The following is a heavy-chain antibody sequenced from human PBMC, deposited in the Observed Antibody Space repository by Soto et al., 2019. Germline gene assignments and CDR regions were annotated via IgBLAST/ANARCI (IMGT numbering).Heavy chain of an antibody. CDR3: AKDRAVVNWFDP. Sequence: GGSLRLSCVASVFTFSSYGMSWVRQAPGKGLDLVSAISGSGGSTYYADSVKGRFTISRDNSKNTLYLQMNSLRAEDTAVYYCAKDRAVVNWFDPWGQGTMVTVSS. J-gene: IGHJ5*02. D-gene: IGHD6-19*01. CDR2: ISGSGGST. CDR1: VFTFSSYG. V-gene: IGHV3-23*01.